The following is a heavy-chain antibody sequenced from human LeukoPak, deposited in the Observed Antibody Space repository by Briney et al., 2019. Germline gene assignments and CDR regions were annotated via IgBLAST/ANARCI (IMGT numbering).Heavy chain of an antibody. CDR3: ARDPVKWDTKSSGY. Sequence: GGSLRLSCAASGLTFSSYSMNWVRQAPGKGLEWVSSISSSSSYIYYADSVKGRFTISRDNAKNSLYLQMNSLRAEDTAVYYCARDPVKWDTKSSGYWGQGTLVTVSS. CDR1: GLTFSSYS. D-gene: IGHD1-26*01. J-gene: IGHJ4*02. V-gene: IGHV3-21*01. CDR2: ISSSSSYI.